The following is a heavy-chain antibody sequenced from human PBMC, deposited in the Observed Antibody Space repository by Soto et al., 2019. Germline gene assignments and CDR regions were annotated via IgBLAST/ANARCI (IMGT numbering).Heavy chain of an antibody. J-gene: IGHJ5*02. CDR2: IYYSGST. Sequence: SETLSLTCTVSGGSIGSGGDYWSWIRQHPGKGLEWIGYIYYSGSTYYNPSLKSRVTISVDTSKSQFSLKLTSVTAADTAVYYCASPKIAFYNWFDPWGQGTLVTVSS. D-gene: IGHD3-3*02. V-gene: IGHV4-39*01. CDR1: GGSIGSGGDY. CDR3: ASPKIAFYNWFDP.